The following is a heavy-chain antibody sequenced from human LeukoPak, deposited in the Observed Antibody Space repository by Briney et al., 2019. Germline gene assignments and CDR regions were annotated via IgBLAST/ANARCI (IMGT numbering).Heavy chain of an antibody. CDR3: ARVGDLAPLGIYFDY. D-gene: IGHD3-16*01. J-gene: IGHJ4*02. CDR2: IYYSGST. Sequence: SETLSLTCTVSGGSISIGGYYWSWIRQHPGKGLEWIGYIYYSGSTYYNPSLKSRVTISVDTSKNQFSLKLSSVTAADTAVYYCARVGDLAPLGIYFDYWGQGTLVTVSS. CDR1: GGSISIGGYY. V-gene: IGHV4-31*03.